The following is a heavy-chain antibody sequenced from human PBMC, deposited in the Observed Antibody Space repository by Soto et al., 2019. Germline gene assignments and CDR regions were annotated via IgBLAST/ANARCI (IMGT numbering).Heavy chain of an antibody. D-gene: IGHD3-10*01. J-gene: IGHJ4*02. CDR1: GYTFTNYG. V-gene: IGHV1-3*01. Sequence: ASVKVSCKASGYTFTNYGISWVRQAPGQRPEWMGWINAGDDNTKYSQKFQGRVTITRDTSASTAYMELSSLRSEDTAVYYCARDPFTKVRGVIPYLDYWGQGTLVTVSS. CDR3: ARDPFTKVRGVIPYLDY. CDR2: INAGDDNT.